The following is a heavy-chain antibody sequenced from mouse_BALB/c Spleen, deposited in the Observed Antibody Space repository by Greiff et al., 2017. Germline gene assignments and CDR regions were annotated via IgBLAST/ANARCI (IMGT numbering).Heavy chain of an antibody. CDR3: ARGHGMGPLAY. CDR2: ISSGGST. D-gene: IGHD2-3*01. Sequence: EVMLVESGGGLVKPGGSLKLSCAASGFTFSSYAMSWVRQTPEKRLEWVASISSGGSTYYPDSVKGRFTISRDNARNILYLQMSSLRSEDTAMYYCARGHGMGPLAYWGQGTLVTVAA. CDR1: GFTFSSYA. J-gene: IGHJ3*01. V-gene: IGHV5-6-5*01.